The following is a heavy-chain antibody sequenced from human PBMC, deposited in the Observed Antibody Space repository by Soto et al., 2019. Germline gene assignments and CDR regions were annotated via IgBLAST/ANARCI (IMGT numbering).Heavy chain of an antibody. V-gene: IGHV3-23*01. CDR2: ISSSGRNT. J-gene: IGHJ4*02. Sequence: GGSLRLSCAASGFTFTDSAMNWVRQAPGKGLEWVSSISSSGRNTYYADSVKGRFTSSRDNSKSTLYLQMNSLRDDDTATYYCAKWAGSSPNSDYWGQGTLVTVSS. CDR1: GFTFTDSA. CDR3: AKWAGSSPNSDY. D-gene: IGHD6-13*01.